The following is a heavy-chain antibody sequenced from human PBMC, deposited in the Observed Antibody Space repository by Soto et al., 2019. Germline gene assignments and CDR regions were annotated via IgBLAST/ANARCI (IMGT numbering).Heavy chain of an antibody. J-gene: IGHJ5*02. Sequence: PSETMYLTSDVYGETFSGHYWSWIRQPPGKGLEWIGEINHSGSTNYNPSLKSRVTISVDTSKNQFSLKLSSVTAADTAVYYCARNLGWFDPWGQGTLVTVSS. CDR1: GETFSGHY. V-gene: IGHV4-34*01. CDR3: ARNLGWFDP. D-gene: IGHD3-10*01. CDR2: INHSGST.